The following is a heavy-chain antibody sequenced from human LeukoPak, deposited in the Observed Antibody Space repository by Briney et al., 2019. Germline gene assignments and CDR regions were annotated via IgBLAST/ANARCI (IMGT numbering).Heavy chain of an antibody. Sequence: SETLSLTCTVSGGSISSYYWSWIRQPPGKGLEGIGYIYYSGSTNYNPSLKSRVTISVDTSKNQFSLKLSSVTAADTAVYYCARAICSGGSCYGTGINWFDPWGQGTLVTVSS. D-gene: IGHD2-15*01. J-gene: IGHJ5*02. CDR2: IYYSGST. CDR3: ARAICSGGSCYGTGINWFDP. V-gene: IGHV4-59*01. CDR1: GGSISSYY.